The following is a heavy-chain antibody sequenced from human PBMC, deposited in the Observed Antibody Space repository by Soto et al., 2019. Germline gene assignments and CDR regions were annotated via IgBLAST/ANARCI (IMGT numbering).Heavy chain of an antibody. CDR3: ARGQRNCSGGSCYRYYYYYYMDV. CDR2: INHSGST. V-gene: IGHV4-34*01. J-gene: IGHJ6*03. D-gene: IGHD2-15*01. CDR1: GGSFSGYY. Sequence: SETLSLTCAVYGGSFSGYYWSWIRQPPGKGLEWIGEINHSGSTNYNPSLKSRVTISVDTSKNQFSLKLSSVTAADTAVYYCARGQRNCSGGSCYRYYYYYYMDVWGKGTTVTVSS.